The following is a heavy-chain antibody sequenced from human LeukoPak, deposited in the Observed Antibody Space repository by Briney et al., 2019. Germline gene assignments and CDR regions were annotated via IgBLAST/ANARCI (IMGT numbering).Heavy chain of an antibody. CDR3: AREFSD. V-gene: IGHV4-59*01. CDR2: IYNSGST. J-gene: IGHJ4*02. CDR1: GGSSSAYY. Sequence: ETLSLTCTVSGGSSSAYYYTWIRQPPGKGLEWIGLIYNSGSTNYNPSLKSRVIISADTSKNQFSLKLTSVTAADTAVYYCAREFSDWGQGTLVTVSS. D-gene: IGHD6-19*01.